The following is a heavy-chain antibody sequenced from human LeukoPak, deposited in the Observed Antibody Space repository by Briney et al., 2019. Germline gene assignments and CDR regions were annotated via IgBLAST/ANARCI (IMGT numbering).Heavy chain of an antibody. CDR1: GGSFSGYY. D-gene: IGHD2-2*01. CDR3: AIPGYCSSTSCYVYAFDI. J-gene: IGHJ3*02. Sequence: SETLSLTCAVYGGSFSGYYWSWLRQPPGKGLEWIGEINHSGSTNYNPSLKSRVTISVDTSKNQFSLKLSSVTAADTAVYYCAIPGYCSSTSCYVYAFDIWGQGTMVTVSS. CDR2: INHSGST. V-gene: IGHV4-34*01.